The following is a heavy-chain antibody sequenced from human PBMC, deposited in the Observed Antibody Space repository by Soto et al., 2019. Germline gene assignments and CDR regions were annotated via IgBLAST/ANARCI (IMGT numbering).Heavy chain of an antibody. Sequence: TETPSLTCSVSGRSVSSGGYYWRWVRQPPGQGLEWIGEIYHSGSTNYNPSLKSRVTISVDKSKNQFSLKLSSVAAADTAVYYCATVRGRYCISSRCSFDYWGHGTLLPVSS. CDR1: GRSVSSGGYY. D-gene: IGHD2-2*01. CDR2: IYHSGST. J-gene: IGHJ4*01. V-gene: IGHV4-61*08. CDR3: ATVRGRYCISSRCSFDY.